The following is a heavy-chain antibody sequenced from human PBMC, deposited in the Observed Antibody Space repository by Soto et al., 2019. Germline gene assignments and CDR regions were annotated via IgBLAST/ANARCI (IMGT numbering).Heavy chain of an antibody. CDR2: IKQDGSEK. V-gene: IGHV3-7*01. Sequence: SLRLSCAASGFTFSSYWMSWVRQAPGKGLDWVANIKQDGSEKYYVDSVKGRFTISRDNAKNSLYLQMNSLRAEDMAVYYCARDRYSYYDFWSGSLPYYYYGMDVWGQGTTVTVSS. CDR1: GFTFSSYW. CDR3: ARDRYSYYDFWSGSLPYYYYGMDV. J-gene: IGHJ6*02. D-gene: IGHD3-3*01.